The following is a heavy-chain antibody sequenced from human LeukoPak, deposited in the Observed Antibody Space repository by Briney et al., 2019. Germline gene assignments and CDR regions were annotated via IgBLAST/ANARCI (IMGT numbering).Heavy chain of an antibody. CDR1: EFTFSSYS. D-gene: IGHD3-22*01. CDR3: ARLQPGYYYDSSGYYPIDY. Sequence: PGGSLRLSCAASEFTFSSYSMNWVRQAPGKGLEWVSSISSSSSYIYYADSVKGRFTISRDNAKNSLYLQMNSLRAEDTAVYYCARLQPGYYYDSSGYYPIDYWGQGTLVTVSS. J-gene: IGHJ4*02. V-gene: IGHV3-21*01. CDR2: ISSSSSYI.